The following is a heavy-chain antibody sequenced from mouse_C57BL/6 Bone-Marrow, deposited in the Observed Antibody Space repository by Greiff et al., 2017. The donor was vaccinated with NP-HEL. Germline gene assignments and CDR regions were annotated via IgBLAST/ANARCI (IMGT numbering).Heavy chain of an antibody. J-gene: IGHJ2*01. CDR1: GYTFPDYY. CDR2: INPYNGGT. Sequence: VQLKESGPVLVKPGASVRMSCKASGYTFPDYYMNWVKQSHGKSLEWIGVINPYNGGTSYNQKFKGKATLTVDKSSSTAYMELNSLTSEDSAVYYCASSYYGSSFFDYWGQGTTLTVSS. V-gene: IGHV1-19*01. D-gene: IGHD1-1*01. CDR3: ASSYYGSSFFDY.